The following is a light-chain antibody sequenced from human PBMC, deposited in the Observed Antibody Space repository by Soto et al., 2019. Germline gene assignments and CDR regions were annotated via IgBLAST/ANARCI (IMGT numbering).Light chain of an antibody. Sequence: EIVLTQSPATLSLSPGERATLSCRASQSVSSYLAWYQQKPGQAPRLLIYDASNRATGIPARFSGSGSGTDFTLTISSLEPEDSAVYYCQQRSNWPPTFGQGTKLEI. V-gene: IGKV3-11*01. J-gene: IGKJ2*01. CDR1: QSVSSY. CDR2: DAS. CDR3: QQRSNWPPT.